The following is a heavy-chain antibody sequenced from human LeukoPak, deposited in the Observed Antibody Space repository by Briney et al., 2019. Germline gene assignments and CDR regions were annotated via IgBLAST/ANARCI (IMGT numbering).Heavy chain of an antibody. Sequence: GGSLRLSCAASGFTFSSYGMHWVRQAPGKGLEWVAFIRYDGSNKYYADSVKGRFTISRDNSKNTLYLQMNSLRAEDTAVYYCAKGYPGIAAAEEPLDYWGQGTLVTVSS. J-gene: IGHJ4*02. V-gene: IGHV3-30*02. CDR3: AKGYPGIAAAEEPLDY. CDR2: IRYDGSNK. D-gene: IGHD6-13*01. CDR1: GFTFSSYG.